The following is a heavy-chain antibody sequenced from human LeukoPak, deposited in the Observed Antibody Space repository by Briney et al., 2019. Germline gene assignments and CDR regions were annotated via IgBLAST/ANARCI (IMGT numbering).Heavy chain of an antibody. J-gene: IGHJ4*02. D-gene: IGHD6-13*01. CDR2: ISGTVGST. CDR1: GFTLSSYG. V-gene: IGHV3-23*01. Sequence: GGSLRLSCAASGFTLSSYGMSWVRQAPGKGLEWVSAISGTVGSTYYADSVKGRFTISRDNSKNTLYLQMNSLRAEDTAVYYCAKSDTPWGSWYYFDYWGQGTLVTVSS. CDR3: AKSDTPWGSWYYFDY.